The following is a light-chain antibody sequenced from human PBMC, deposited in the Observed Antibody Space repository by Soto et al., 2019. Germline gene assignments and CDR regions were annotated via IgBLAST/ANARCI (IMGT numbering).Light chain of an antibody. CDR3: CSHAGRNTYV. V-gene: IGLV2-23*01. Sequence: QSVLAQPASVSGSPGQSITISCTGTSSDVGSGNVVSWYQHYPGKAPQLIIYEGFKRPSGVSSRFSGSKSGNTASLTISGLQAEDEAEYYCCSHAGRNTYVFGTGTKVTVL. J-gene: IGLJ1*01. CDR1: SSDVGSGNV. CDR2: EGF.